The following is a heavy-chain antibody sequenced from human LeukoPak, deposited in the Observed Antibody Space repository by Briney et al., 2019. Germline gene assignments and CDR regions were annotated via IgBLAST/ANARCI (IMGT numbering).Heavy chain of an antibody. CDR2: INPNSGGT. J-gene: IGHJ3*02. CDR1: GYTFTGYY. CDR3: ARDPNVDTALGHDAFDI. D-gene: IGHD5-18*01. Sequence: ASVKVSCKASGYTFTGYYMHWVRQAPGQGLEWMGWINPNSGGTNYAQKFQGRVTMTRDTSISTAYMELSRLRSDDTAVYYCARDPNVDTALGHDAFDIWGQGTMVTVSS. V-gene: IGHV1-2*02.